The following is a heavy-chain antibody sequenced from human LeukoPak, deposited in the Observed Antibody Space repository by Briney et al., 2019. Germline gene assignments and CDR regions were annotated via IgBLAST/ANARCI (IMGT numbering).Heavy chain of an antibody. CDR1: GITLRPYG. D-gene: IGHD5-18*01. J-gene: IGHJ4*02. V-gene: IGHV3-30*02. CDR2: IRHNESSK. CDR3: ARMHRYGRC. Sequence: GGSLRLSCAASGITLRPYGMHWVRQAPGKGLEWVTFIRHNESSKYYADSVKGRFTVSRDNSRNTLDLQMNGLRSEDTAVYYCARMHRYGRCWGQGIRVTVSS.